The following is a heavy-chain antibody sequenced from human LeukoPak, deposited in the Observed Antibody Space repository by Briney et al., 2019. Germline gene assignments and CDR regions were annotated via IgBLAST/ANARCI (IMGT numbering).Heavy chain of an antibody. CDR1: GYTFTSYY. CDR2: INPSGGST. CDR3: ARDSEWGLPPRPQFDY. Sequence: ASVKVSCKASGYTFTSYYMHWVRQAPGQGLEWMGIINPSGGSTSYAQKFQGRVTMARDMSTSTVYMELSSLRSEDTAVYYCARDSEWGLPPRPQFDYWGQGTLVTVSS. J-gene: IGHJ4*02. D-gene: IGHD2-21*02. V-gene: IGHV1-46*01.